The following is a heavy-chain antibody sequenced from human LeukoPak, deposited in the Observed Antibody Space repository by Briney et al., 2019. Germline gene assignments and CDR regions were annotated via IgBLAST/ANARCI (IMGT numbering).Heavy chain of an antibody. CDR1: GYTLTELS. D-gene: IGHD4-17*01. Sequence: ASVKVSCKVSGYTLTELSMHWVRQAPRKGLEWMGGLHPEDGEAIYAQTLQGRVTMTEDTSTDTAYMELSSLRSEDTAVYYCATRNFGDYGAFDIWGQGTVVTVSS. V-gene: IGHV1-24*01. CDR2: LHPEDGEA. CDR3: ATRNFGDYGAFDI. J-gene: IGHJ3*02.